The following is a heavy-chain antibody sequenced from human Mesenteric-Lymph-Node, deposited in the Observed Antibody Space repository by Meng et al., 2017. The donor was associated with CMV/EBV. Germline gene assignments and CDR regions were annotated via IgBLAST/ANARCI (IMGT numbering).Heavy chain of an antibody. Sequence: QVRRKELGPGRVKPSESLSLTCLVSGVSVTSGAYHRSWIRQSPGKGLEWIGYIYGTGITIYNPSLKSRVTILLETSKNQFSLKLNSVTTADTAVYYCAKSRSSTPGIVDDWGQGTLVTVSS. CDR1: GVSVTSGAYH. CDR2: IYGTGIT. D-gene: IGHD2/OR15-2a*01. J-gene: IGHJ4*02. CDR3: AKSRSSTPGIVDD. V-gene: IGHV4-61*08.